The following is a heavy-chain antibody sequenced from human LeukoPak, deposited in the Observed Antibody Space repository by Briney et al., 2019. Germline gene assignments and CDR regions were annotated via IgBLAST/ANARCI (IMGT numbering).Heavy chain of an antibody. V-gene: IGHV1-18*01. CDR3: ARDLTIAAAGTYGY. CDR2: ISSYNGKT. J-gene: IGHJ4*02. CDR1: GYTFTIYG. Sequence: ASVKVSCKTSGYTFTIYGVSWVRQAPGQGLEWMGWISSYNGKTNYAQNFQGRVTMTTDTSTSTAYMELRSLRSDDTAVYYCARDLTIAAAGTYGYWGQGTLVTVSS. D-gene: IGHD6-13*01.